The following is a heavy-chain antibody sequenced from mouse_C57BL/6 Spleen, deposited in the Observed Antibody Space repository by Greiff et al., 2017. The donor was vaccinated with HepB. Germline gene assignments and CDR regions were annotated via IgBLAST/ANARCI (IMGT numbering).Heavy chain of an antibody. J-gene: IGHJ4*01. Sequence: EVQLQQSGPELVKPGASVKISCKASGYTFTDYYMNWVKQSHGKSLEWIGDINPNNGGTSYNQKFKGKATLTVDKSSSTAYMELRSLTSEDSAVYYCASPYYYWGQGTSVTVSS. CDR1: GYTFTDYY. CDR2: INPNNGGT. D-gene: IGHD1-1*01. CDR3: ASPYYY. V-gene: IGHV1-26*01.